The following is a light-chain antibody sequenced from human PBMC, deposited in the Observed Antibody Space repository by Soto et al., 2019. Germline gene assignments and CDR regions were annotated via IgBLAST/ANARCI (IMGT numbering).Light chain of an antibody. CDR3: CSYGGYSTFVI. J-gene: IGLJ2*01. CDR1: NSDVGRYNL. CDR2: EAD. V-gene: IGLV2-23*02. Sequence: QSVLTQPASVSGSPGQSITISCTGANSDVGRYNLISWYQQRPGKAPQLIIYEADKRPSGVSNRFSGSKSGNTASLTISGLQADDEADYHCCSYGGYSTFVIFGGGNKLTVL.